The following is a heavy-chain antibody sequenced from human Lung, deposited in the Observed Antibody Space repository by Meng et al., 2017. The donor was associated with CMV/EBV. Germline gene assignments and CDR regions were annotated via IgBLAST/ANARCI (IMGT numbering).Heavy chain of an antibody. D-gene: IGHD2-2*02. CDR3: ARDLKSYCSSTSFYINLFDP. CDR1: GGSISSSSYY. Sequence: SETXSLTCTVSGGSISSSSYYWGWIRQPPGKGLEWIGSIYYSGSTYYNPSLKSRVTISVDTSKNQFSLKLSSVTAADTAVYYCARDLKSYCSSTSFYINLFDPXGQGXLVTVSS. CDR2: IYYSGST. J-gene: IGHJ5*02. V-gene: IGHV4-39*07.